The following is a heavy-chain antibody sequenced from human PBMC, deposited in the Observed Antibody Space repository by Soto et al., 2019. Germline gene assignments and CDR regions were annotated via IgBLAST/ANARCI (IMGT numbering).Heavy chain of an antibody. CDR1: GGSFSSYY. Sequence: QVQLQESGPGLVRPSETLSLTCTVSGGSFSSYYWTWIRQSPGKGLEWIGSIYYSGRTDYNPSLRCRRAIQIDTSKNQFSLRLNSMTAADTAVYYCAGRDCSGTDCYYLDYYYMDVWGKGTTVTVSS. V-gene: IGHV4-59*08. CDR2: IYYSGRT. J-gene: IGHJ6*03. CDR3: AGRDCSGTDCYYLDYYYMDV. D-gene: IGHD2-2*01.